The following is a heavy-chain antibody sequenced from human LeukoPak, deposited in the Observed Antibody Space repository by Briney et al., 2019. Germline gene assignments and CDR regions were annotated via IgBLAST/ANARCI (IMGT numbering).Heavy chain of an antibody. Sequence: PSETLSLTCTVSGGSISSGDYYWSWIRQPPGKGLEWIGYIYYSGSTYYNPSLKSRVTISVDTSKNQFSLKLSSVTAADTAVYYCARGDGYNGFDYWGQGTLVTVSS. D-gene: IGHD5-24*01. CDR3: ARGDGYNGFDY. V-gene: IGHV4-30-4*01. CDR1: GGSISSGDYY. CDR2: IYYSGST. J-gene: IGHJ4*02.